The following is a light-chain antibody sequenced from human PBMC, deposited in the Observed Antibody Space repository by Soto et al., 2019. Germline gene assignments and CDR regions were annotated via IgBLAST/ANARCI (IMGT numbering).Light chain of an antibody. J-gene: IGLJ1*01. CDR2: DVT. V-gene: IGLV2-14*03. CDR3: SSYTSITTFYV. Sequence: QSALTQPASVSGSPGQSITIPCTGTSSDVGGHNYVSWYQHHPGKAPKLMIYDVTNRPSGVSDRFSGSKSGNTASLTISGLQAEDEADYYCSSYTSITTFYVLGTGTKVTVL. CDR1: SSDVGGHNY.